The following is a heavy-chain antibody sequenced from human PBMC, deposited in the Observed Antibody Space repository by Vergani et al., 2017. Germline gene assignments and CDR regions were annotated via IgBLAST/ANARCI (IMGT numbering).Heavy chain of an antibody. D-gene: IGHD3-10*01. CDR3: AALRITMVRGVMTSDYYYGMDV. V-gene: IGHV4-34*01. CDR1: GGSFSGYY. CDR2: INHSGST. Sequence: QVQLQQWGAGLLKPSETLSLTCAVYGGSFSGYYWSWIRQPPGKGLEWIGEINHSGSTNYNPSLKSRVTISVDTSKNQFSLKLSSVTAADTAVYYCAALRITMVRGVMTSDYYYGMDVGGEGTTVTVSS. J-gene: IGHJ6*04.